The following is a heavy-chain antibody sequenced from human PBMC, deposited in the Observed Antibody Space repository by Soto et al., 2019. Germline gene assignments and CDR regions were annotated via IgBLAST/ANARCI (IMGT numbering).Heavy chain of an antibody. CDR1: GGSISSYY. CDR3: ASSDKHYMVRGVNYYGMDV. V-gene: IGHV4-59*08. Sequence: PSETLSLTCTVSGGSISSYYWSWIRQPPGKGLEWIGSIYYSGSTYYNPSLKSRVTISVDTSKNQFSLKLSSVTAADTAVYYCASSDKHYMVRGVNYYGMDVWGQGTTVTVSS. J-gene: IGHJ6*02. D-gene: IGHD3-10*01. CDR2: IYYSGST.